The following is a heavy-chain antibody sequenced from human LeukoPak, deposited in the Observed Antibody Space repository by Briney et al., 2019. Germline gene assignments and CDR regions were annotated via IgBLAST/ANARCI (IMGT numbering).Heavy chain of an antibody. CDR3: ASLYGSGKRWVDP. V-gene: IGHV3-49*03. CDR1: GFTHGDYA. Sequence: GGSLRLSCTASGFTHGDYAKSWLPPAPGKGREEGGFIRSKDYDRKLQSPASGKDRCTIFRDHLKNSLYLQMNRLKPEDTAVYYCASLYGSGKRWVDPWGQGTLVTVSS. J-gene: IGHJ5*02. D-gene: IGHD3-10*01. CDR2: IRSKDYDRKL.